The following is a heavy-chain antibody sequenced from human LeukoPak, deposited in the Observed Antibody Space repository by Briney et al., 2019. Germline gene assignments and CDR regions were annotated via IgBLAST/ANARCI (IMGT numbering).Heavy chain of an antibody. CDR2: IIPILGIA. CDR1: GGTFSSYA. D-gene: IGHD3-22*01. V-gene: IGHV1-69*04. Sequence: SVKVSCKASGGTFSSYAISWVRQAPGQGLEWMGRIIPILGIANYAQKFQGRVTITADKSTSTAYMELSSLRSEDTAVYYCARGSTWYYDSSGYYYDQDSLVYWGQGTLVTVSS. J-gene: IGHJ4*02. CDR3: ARGSTWYYDSSGYYYDQDSLVY.